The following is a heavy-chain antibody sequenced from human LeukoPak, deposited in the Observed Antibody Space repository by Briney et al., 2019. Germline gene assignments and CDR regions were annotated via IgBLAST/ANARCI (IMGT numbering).Heavy chain of an antibody. Sequence: GASVKVSCRTSGGTFSNYGINWVRQAPGQGLEWMGRIIPIFDTTSYAQKFQGRVTITTDVSTSTAYMELSSLRSEDTAVYYCARDLITDLTFDNWGQGTLVTVSS. CDR1: GGTFSNYG. V-gene: IGHV1-69*05. CDR2: IIPIFDTT. D-gene: IGHD5-24*01. J-gene: IGHJ4*02. CDR3: ARDLITDLTFDN.